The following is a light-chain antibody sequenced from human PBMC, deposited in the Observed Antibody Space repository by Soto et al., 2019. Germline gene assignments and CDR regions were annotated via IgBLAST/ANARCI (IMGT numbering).Light chain of an antibody. CDR3: QQYNSYSDP. CDR1: QNINNY. CDR2: SAS. V-gene: IGKV1-5*03. Sequence: DIQMTQSPSTLSASVGDTVTITCRASQNINNYLAWYLQKPGKAPKLLIYSASTLESGVPLRFSGSGSGTEFTLPISILQPDDFAPYCCQQYNSYSDPFGQGTKLEI. J-gene: IGKJ2*01.